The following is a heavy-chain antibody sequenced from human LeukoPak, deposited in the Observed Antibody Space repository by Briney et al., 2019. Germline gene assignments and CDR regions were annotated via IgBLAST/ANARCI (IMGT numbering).Heavy chain of an antibody. V-gene: IGHV4-39*07. Sequence: SETLSLTCTVSGGSISSSSYYWGWIRQPPGKGLEWIGSIYYSGSTYYNPSLKSRVTISVDTSKNQFSLKLSSVTAADTAVYYCARPGGDSSSLWVYWGQGTLVTVSS. D-gene: IGHD6-13*01. CDR1: GGSISSSSYY. J-gene: IGHJ4*02. CDR3: ARPGGDSSSLWVY. CDR2: IYYSGST.